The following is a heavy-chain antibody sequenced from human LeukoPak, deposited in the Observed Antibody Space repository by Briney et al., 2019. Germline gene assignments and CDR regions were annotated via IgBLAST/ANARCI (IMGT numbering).Heavy chain of an antibody. CDR2: ISGSGSS. CDR1: GDSIRSYY. CDR3: ARDRTYYDSTGYYFDF. D-gene: IGHD3-22*01. Sequence: SETLSLTCTVSGDSIRSYYWSWIRQPAGKGLEWIARISGSGSSNYNPSLKSRVTVSVDTSKDQLSLKLSSVTAADTAVYYRARDRTYYDSTGYYFDFWGQGTLVTVSS. J-gene: IGHJ4*02. V-gene: IGHV4-4*07.